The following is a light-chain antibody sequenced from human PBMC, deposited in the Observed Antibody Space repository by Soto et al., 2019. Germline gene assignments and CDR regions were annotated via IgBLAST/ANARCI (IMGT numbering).Light chain of an antibody. J-gene: IGKJ2*01. CDR3: QQYGDSPST. Sequence: EIVLTQSPGTLSLSPGERANLSCRASQIFSSNYLAWYQQKPGQAPRLLIYGASTRATNIPERFSGSGSGTDFTLTISRLEPEDFAVYSCQQYGDSPSTFGQGTKLEIK. CDR1: QIFSSNY. V-gene: IGKV3-20*01. CDR2: GAS.